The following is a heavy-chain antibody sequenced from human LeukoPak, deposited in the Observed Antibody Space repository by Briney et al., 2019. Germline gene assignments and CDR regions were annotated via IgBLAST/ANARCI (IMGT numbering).Heavy chain of an antibody. CDR3: ARDWTIRTRSVAAAGY. Sequence: GASVKVSCKASGYTFTSYGISWVRQAPGQGLDWMGWIRAYNGNTNYAQKLQDRVTMTTDTSTSTAYKELRSLRSDDTAVYYCARDWTIRTRSVAAAGYWGQGTLVTVSS. V-gene: IGHV1-18*01. CDR2: IRAYNGNT. J-gene: IGHJ4*02. D-gene: IGHD6-13*01. CDR1: GYTFTSYG.